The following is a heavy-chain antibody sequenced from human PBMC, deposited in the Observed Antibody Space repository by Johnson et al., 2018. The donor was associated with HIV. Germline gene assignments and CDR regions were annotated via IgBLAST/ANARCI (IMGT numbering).Heavy chain of an antibody. V-gene: IGHV3-66*04. CDR1: GFTVSSNY. CDR3: AKPYGSGSYDAFDI. D-gene: IGHD3-10*01. CDR2: IYSGGST. Sequence: VQLVESGGGVVQPGGSLRLSCAASGFTVSSNYMSWVRQAPGKGLEWVSIIYSGGSTYYADSVKGRFTISRDNAKNSLYLQMNSLRAEDTAVYYCAKPYGSGSYDAFDIWGQGTMVTVSS. J-gene: IGHJ3*02.